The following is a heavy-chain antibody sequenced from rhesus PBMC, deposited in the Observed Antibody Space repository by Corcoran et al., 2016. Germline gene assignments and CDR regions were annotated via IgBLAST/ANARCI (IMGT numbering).Heavy chain of an antibody. J-gene: IGHJ6*01. D-gene: IGHD3-3*01. CDR3: ARLNGLDNYGLDS. CDR1: GGSISGYYY. V-gene: IGHV4-73*01. CDR2: MCGGSGST. Sequence: QVKLQQWGAGLVKPSETLSLTCAVYGGSISGYYYWRWSRQPPGQGLEWIGYMCGGSGSTSYNPSLKSRVTISKDTSKNQFSLKLSSVTAADTAVYYCARLNGLDNYGLDSWGQGVVVTVSS.